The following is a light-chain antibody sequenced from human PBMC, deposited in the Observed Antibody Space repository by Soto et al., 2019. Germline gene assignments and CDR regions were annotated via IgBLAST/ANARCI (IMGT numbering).Light chain of an antibody. CDR2: AAS. CDR3: QQFNSDPFT. Sequence: DIQLTQSPSFLSASVGDRVTITCRASQGITNDLAWYQQKPGKAPKLLIYAASSWQRGVPSTFSGSGFGTEFTLTISSLQPEDFATYFCQQFNSDPFTFGPGTTVDFK. J-gene: IGKJ3*01. CDR1: QGITND. V-gene: IGKV1-9*01.